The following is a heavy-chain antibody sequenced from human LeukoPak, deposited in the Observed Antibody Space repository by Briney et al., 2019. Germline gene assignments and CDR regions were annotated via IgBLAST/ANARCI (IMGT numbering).Heavy chain of an antibody. V-gene: IGHV3-33*01. CDR1: GFTFSSYG. J-gene: IGHJ4*02. Sequence: GRSLRLSCAASGFTFSSYGMHWVRQAPGKGLEWVATIWYDGSNKYYADSVKGRFTISRDNSKNTLFLQMDGLRAEDTAVYYCARDRWMFDYWGQGTLVTVSS. CDR3: ARDRWMFDY. CDR2: IWYDGSNK. D-gene: IGHD2-2*03.